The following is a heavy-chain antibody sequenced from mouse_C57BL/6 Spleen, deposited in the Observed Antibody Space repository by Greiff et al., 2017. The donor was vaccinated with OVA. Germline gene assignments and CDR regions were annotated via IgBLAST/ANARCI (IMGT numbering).Heavy chain of an antibody. Sequence: VKLMESGAELVKPGASVKISCKASGYAFSSYWMNWVKQRPGKGLEWIGQIYPGDGDTNYNGKFKGKATLTADKSSSTAYMQLSSLTSEDSAVYFCARSTTVAYYYAMDYWGQGTSVTVSS. CDR1: GYAFSSYW. J-gene: IGHJ4*01. V-gene: IGHV1-80*01. D-gene: IGHD1-1*01. CDR2: IYPGDGDT. CDR3: ARSTTVAYYYAMDY.